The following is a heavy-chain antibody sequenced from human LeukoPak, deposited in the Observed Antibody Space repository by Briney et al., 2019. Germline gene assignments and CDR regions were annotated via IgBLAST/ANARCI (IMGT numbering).Heavy chain of an antibody. V-gene: IGHV4-59*01. J-gene: IGHJ4*02. D-gene: IGHD3-22*01. Sequence: TSETLSFTCTVSGGSISNYYWSWIRQPPGKGLEWIGYIYYSGNTNYNPSLKTRVTISVDTSKNQFSLKLSSVTAADTAVYYCARGYYHDSSGLDYWGQGTLVTVSS. CDR3: ARGYYHDSSGLDY. CDR1: GGSISNYY. CDR2: IYYSGNT.